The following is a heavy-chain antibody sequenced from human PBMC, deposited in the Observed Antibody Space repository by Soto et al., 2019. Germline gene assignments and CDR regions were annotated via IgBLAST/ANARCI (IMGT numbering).Heavy chain of an antibody. CDR3: AGYCSGGSCLSPTIYYHYGIDV. CDR2: INAYDGNT. J-gene: IGHJ6*02. Sequence: GASVKVSWKGAGYAFRGYGISWVRQAPGQGLEWMGWINAYDGNTNYAQPFHGRVTMTTDTSTSTAYMELRSLKSDDTAVYYCAGYCSGGSCLSPTIYYHYGIDVWGQGTTVTVSS. V-gene: IGHV1-18*04. D-gene: IGHD2-15*01. CDR1: GYAFRGYG.